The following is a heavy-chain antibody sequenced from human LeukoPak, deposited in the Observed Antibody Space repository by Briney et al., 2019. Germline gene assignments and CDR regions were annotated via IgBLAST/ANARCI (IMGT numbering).Heavy chain of an antibody. CDR2: IIPISGTA. J-gene: IGHJ4*02. CDR1: GGTFSNYA. V-gene: IGHV1-69*13. Sequence: SVKVSCKASGGTFSNYAISWVRQAPGQGLEWMGGIIPISGTANYAQKLQDRVTITADASTSTACMELSSLRSEDTAVYYCATYCSSTSCYIWGYYFDYWGQGTLVTVSS. D-gene: IGHD2-2*01. CDR3: ATYCSSTSCYIWGYYFDY.